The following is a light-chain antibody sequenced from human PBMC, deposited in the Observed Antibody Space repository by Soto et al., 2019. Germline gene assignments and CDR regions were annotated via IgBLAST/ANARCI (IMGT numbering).Light chain of an antibody. Sequence: DIPMTQSPSSLSASIGDRITITCRASQDISNYLAWYQQRPGKVPKLLVSAASTLHSGVPSRFGGRGSGTDFTLTISGLQPEDVGTYYCQKYNSGPWTFGQGTKVDIK. CDR3: QKYNSGPWT. CDR1: QDISNY. V-gene: IGKV1-27*01. CDR2: AAS. J-gene: IGKJ1*01.